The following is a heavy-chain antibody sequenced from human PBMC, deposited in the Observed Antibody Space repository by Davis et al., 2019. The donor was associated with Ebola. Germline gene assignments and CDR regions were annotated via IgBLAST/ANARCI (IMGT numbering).Heavy chain of an antibody. CDR2: ISSSSSYI. CDR1: GFTFSSYG. D-gene: IGHD3-16*01. Sequence: GESLKISCAASGFTFSSYGMHWVRQAPGKGLEWVSSISSSSSYIYYADSVKGRFTISRDNAKNSLYLQMNSLRAEDTAVYYCARVGDYIWGSSTYYFDYWGQGTLVTVSS. J-gene: IGHJ4*02. V-gene: IGHV3-21*01. CDR3: ARVGDYIWGSSTYYFDY.